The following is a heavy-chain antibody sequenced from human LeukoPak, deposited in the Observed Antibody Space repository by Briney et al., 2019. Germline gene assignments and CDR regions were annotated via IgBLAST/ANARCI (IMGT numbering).Heavy chain of an antibody. V-gene: IGHV3-30-3*01. CDR3: ARARTGPFDK. Sequence: PGRSLRLSCGATGFTFSNYAIHWVRQAPGKGLEWVAGISFDGTKKLYGDSVKGRFTISRDNSKYILYLQMDTLRPDDTAVYYSARARTGPFDKWGQGALVTVSS. CDR1: GFTFSNYA. J-gene: IGHJ4*01. D-gene: IGHD1-1*01. CDR2: ISFDGTKK.